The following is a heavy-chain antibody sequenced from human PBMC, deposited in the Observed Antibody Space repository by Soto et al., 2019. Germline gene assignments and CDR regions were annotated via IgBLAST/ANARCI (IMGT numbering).Heavy chain of an antibody. V-gene: IGHV3-30*03. CDR3: ARDLPLYCRGDCNFDF. D-gene: IGHD2-21*02. Sequence: QVQLVESGGGVVQSGGSLRLSCGGSGFIFRRYGMHWVRQAPGKGLEWVTGISYDGGERFYADSVKGRFTISRDNSKNRLDLQMSSLRPEDTAVYYCARDLPLYCRGDCNFDFWGQGTLVTVSS. CDR2: ISYDGGER. J-gene: IGHJ4*02. CDR1: GFIFRRYG.